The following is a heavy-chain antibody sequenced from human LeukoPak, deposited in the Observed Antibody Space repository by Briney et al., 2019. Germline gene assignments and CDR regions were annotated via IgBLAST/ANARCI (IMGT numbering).Heavy chain of an antibody. CDR1: GGSISSYY. J-gene: IGHJ4*02. D-gene: IGHD1-26*01. CDR3: AREGIYYEIDY. V-gene: IGHV4-4*07. CDR2: IYTSGST. Sequence: PSETLSLTCTVSGGSISSYYWSRIRQPAGKGLEWIGRIYTSGSTNYNPSLKSRVTMSVDTSKNQFSLKLSSVTAADTVVYYCAREGIYYEIDYWGQGTLVTVSS.